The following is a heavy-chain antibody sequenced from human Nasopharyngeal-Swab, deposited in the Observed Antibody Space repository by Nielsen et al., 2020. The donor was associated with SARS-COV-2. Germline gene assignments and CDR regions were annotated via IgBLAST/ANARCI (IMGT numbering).Heavy chain of an antibody. CDR1: GFTFSSYE. D-gene: IGHD3-22*01. CDR2: ISSSGSTI. V-gene: IGHV3-48*03. CDR3: HRYYDSSGYYYRDY. J-gene: IGHJ4*02. Sequence: GESLKISCAASGFTFSSYEMNWVRQAPGKGLEWVSYISSSGSTIYYADSVKGRFTISRDNAKNTLYLQMNSLRAEDTAVYYCHRYYDSSGYYYRDYWGQGTLVTVSS.